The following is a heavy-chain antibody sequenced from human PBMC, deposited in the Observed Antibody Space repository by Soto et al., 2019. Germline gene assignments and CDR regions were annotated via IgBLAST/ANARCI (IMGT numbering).Heavy chain of an antibody. CDR1: GYTFTSYY. D-gene: IGHD5-12*01. Sequence: ASVKVSCKASGYTFTSYYMHWVRQAPGQRLEWMGIINPSGGSTSYAQKFQGRVTMTRDTSTSTVYMELSSLRSEDTAVYYCATYHYRWLQFTWGQGTLVTVSS. CDR2: INPSGGST. CDR3: ATYHYRWLQFT. J-gene: IGHJ5*02. V-gene: IGHV1-46*01.